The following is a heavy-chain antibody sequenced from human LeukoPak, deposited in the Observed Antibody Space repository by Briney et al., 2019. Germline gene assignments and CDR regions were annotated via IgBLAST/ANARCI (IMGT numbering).Heavy chain of an antibody. V-gene: IGHV3-21*01. CDR2: ISSSSSYI. CDR1: GFTFSSYS. Sequence: GGSLRLSCAASGFTFSSYSMNWVRQAPGKGLEWVSSISSSSSYIYYADSVKGRFTISRDNAKNSLYLQMNSLRAEDTAVYYCARVPLRDYYYYMDVWGKGTTVTVSS. CDR3: ARVPLRDYYYYMDV. J-gene: IGHJ6*03. D-gene: IGHD5-24*01.